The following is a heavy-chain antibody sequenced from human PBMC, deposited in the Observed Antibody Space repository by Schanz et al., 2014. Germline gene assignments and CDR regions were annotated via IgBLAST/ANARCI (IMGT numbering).Heavy chain of an antibody. CDR2: ISGSGGST. CDR3: ARDHTTESYYSAGPPIDY. CDR1: GFTFSSYA. D-gene: IGHD1-26*01. J-gene: IGHJ4*02. V-gene: IGHV3-23*01. Sequence: EVQLLESGGGLVQPGGSLRLSCAASGFTFSSYAMSWVRQAPGKGLEWVSAISGSGGSTYYADSMKGRFTMSRDNAKNSVFLQMNSLRAEDTAVYYCARDHTTESYYSAGPPIDYWGQGNLLTDSS.